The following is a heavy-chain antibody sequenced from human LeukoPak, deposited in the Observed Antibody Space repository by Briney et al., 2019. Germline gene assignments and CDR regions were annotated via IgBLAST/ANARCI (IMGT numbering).Heavy chain of an antibody. CDR1: GFTFSSYG. Sequence: PGGSLRLSCAASGFTFSSYGMHWVRQAPGKGLEWVAVISYDGSNKYYADSVKGRFTISRDNSKDTLYLQMNSLRAEDTAVYYCAREDDYGDFIWPGAFDIWGQGTMVTVSS. J-gene: IGHJ3*02. CDR2: ISYDGSNK. V-gene: IGHV3-30*03. CDR3: AREDDYGDFIWPGAFDI. D-gene: IGHD4-17*01.